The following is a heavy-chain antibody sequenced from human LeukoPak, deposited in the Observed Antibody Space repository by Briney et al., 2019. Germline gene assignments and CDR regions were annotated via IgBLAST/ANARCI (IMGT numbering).Heavy chain of an antibody. CDR2: ISGSDGIT. V-gene: IGHV3-23*01. Sequence: GGSLRLSCAASGFTFSDYVMTWVRQPPGKGLEWVSSISGSDGITSYADSVKGRFTISRDNSKNTLYLQMNSLRAEDTAVYYCAKNPAGLPVGGFNYWGQGTLVTVSS. CDR3: AKNPAGLPVGGFNY. D-gene: IGHD3-16*01. J-gene: IGHJ4*02. CDR1: GFTFSDYV.